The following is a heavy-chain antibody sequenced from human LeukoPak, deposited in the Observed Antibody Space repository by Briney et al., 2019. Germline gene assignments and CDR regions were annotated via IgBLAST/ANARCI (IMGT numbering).Heavy chain of an antibody. D-gene: IGHD3-16*02. CDR2: ISGYNGNT. CDR3: ARDDYHDYVWGTYRPIFDY. V-gene: IGHV1-18*01. CDR1: GYTFSSYG. Sequence: GASVKVSCKTSGYTFSSYGITWVRQAPGQRLEWMGWISGYNGNTNYGQNHQGRVTVTTDTSTNTVYMELRSLRSDDTAVYYCARDDYHDYVWGTYRPIFDYWGQGTLVTVSS. J-gene: IGHJ4*02.